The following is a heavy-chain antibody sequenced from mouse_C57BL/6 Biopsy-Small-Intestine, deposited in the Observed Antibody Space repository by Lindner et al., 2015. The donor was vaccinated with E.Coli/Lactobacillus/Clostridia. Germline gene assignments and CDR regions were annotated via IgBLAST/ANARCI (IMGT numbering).Heavy chain of an antibody. V-gene: IGHV1-4*01. CDR2: ISVSSGDT. J-gene: IGHJ4*01. Sequence: SVKVSCKTSGYTFTDYGITWVRQAPGQGLEWMGWISVSSGDTNYAQKLQDRVTMTTDPSTSTVYMELRSPTSDDTAVYYCARQRYSESDYWGQGTLVTVSS. CDR3: ARQRYSESDY. D-gene: IGHD1-1*01. CDR1: GYTFTDYG.